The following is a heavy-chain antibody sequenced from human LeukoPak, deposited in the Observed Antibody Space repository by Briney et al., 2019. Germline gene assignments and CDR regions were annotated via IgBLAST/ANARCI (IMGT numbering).Heavy chain of an antibody. CDR2: ISSSGSTI. CDR1: GFTFSSYE. V-gene: IGHV3-48*03. Sequence: AGGSLRLSYAASGFTFSSYEMNWVRQAPGKGLEWVSYISSSGSTIYYADSVKGRFTLSRDNAKNSLYLQMNSLRAEDTAVYYCARGTGYCLDPWGQGTLVTVSS. J-gene: IGHJ5*02. CDR3: ARGTGYCLDP. D-gene: IGHD7-27*01.